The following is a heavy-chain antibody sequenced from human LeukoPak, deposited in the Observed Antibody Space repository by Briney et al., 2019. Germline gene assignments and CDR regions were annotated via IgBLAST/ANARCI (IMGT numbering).Heavy chain of an antibody. J-gene: IGHJ4*02. CDR1: GFTLSSYW. D-gene: IGHD3-10*01. CDR3: AKVSDVLLWFGEFDY. V-gene: IGHV3-74*01. CDR2: INSDGSST. Sequence: GGSLRLSCAASGFTLSSYWMHWVRQAPGKGLVWVSRINSDGSSTNYADSVKGRFTISRDNAKNTLYLQMNSLRAEDTAVYYCAKVSDVLLWFGEFDYWGQGTLVTVSS.